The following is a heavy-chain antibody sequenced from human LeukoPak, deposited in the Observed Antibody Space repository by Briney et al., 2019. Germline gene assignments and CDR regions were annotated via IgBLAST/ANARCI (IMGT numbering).Heavy chain of an antibody. V-gene: IGHV4-34*01. J-gene: IGHJ4*02. Sequence: SETLSLTCAVYGGSFSGYYWSWIRQPPGKGLEWIGEINHSGSTNYNPSLKSRVTISVDTSKNQFSLKLSSVTAADTAVYYCARGGQDSSGWYDVDYWGQGTLVTVSS. D-gene: IGHD6-13*01. CDR1: GGSFSGYY. CDR3: ARGGQDSSGWYDVDY. CDR2: INHSGST.